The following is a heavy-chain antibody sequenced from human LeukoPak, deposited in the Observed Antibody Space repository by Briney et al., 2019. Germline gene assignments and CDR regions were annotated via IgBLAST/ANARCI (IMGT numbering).Heavy chain of an antibody. CDR1: GFTFSNVW. Sequence: MSGGSLRLSCAASGFTFSNVWMSWVRQAPGKGLEWVGRIKSKTDGGTKDYAAPVKGRFTISRDDSKNTLYLQMNSLRAEDTAVYYCARVIYSGWEGELSDWGQGTLVTVSS. CDR2: IKSKTDGGTK. J-gene: IGHJ4*02. V-gene: IGHV3-15*05. CDR3: ARVIYSGWEGELSD. D-gene: IGHD6-19*01.